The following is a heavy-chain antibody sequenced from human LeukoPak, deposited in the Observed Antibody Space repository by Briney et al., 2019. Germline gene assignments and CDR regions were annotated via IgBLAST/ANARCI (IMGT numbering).Heavy chain of an antibody. CDR3: ARDNSVEDTAWWFDP. Sequence: ASVKVSCKASGYTFTRYYMHWVRQAPRHGREWMGIINPSGGSTSYAQKFQGRVTMTRDMSTRTDYMELSSLRSEDTAVYYCARDNSVEDTAWWFDPWGQGTLVTVSS. V-gene: IGHV1-46*01. CDR2: INPSGGST. CDR1: GYTFTRYY. D-gene: IGHD4-23*01. J-gene: IGHJ5*02.